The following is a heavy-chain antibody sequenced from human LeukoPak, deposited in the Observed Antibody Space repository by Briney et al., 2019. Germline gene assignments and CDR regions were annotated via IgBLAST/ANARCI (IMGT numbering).Heavy chain of an antibody. J-gene: IGHJ3*02. V-gene: IGHV4-59*11. D-gene: IGHD1/OR15-1a*01. CDR2: GHYSGST. Sequence: SETLSLTCAVYIGSFSSHYWNWIRQPPGKGLEWIGYGHYSGSTNYNPSLKSRVTFSVDTSKNQFSLKLSSVTAADTAVYYCARWGETGTLRVDAFDIWGQGTMVTVSS. CDR3: ARWGETGTLRVDAFDI. CDR1: IGSFSSHY.